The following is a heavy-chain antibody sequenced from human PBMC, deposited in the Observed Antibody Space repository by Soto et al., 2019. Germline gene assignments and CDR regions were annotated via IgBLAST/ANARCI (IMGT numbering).Heavy chain of an antibody. CDR2: IYYSGST. V-gene: IGHV4-59*01. D-gene: IGHD5-18*01. Sequence: QVQLQESGPGLVKPSETLSLTCTVSGGSISSYYWSWIRQPPGKGLEWIGYIYYSGSTNYNPSLXGRVTRSVDTXXNXFFXKLSDVPAADTAVYYWARVGYSYGYGSYYYYGMDVWGQGTTVTVSS. CDR3: ARVGYSYGYGSYYYYGMDV. J-gene: IGHJ6*02. CDR1: GGSISSYY.